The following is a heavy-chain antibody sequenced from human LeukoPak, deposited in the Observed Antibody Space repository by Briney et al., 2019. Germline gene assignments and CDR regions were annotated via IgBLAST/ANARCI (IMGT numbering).Heavy chain of an antibody. D-gene: IGHD3-22*01. J-gene: IGHJ4*02. V-gene: IGHV3-11*01. CDR2: VSSSGSTI. Sequence: GGSLRLSCAASGFTFSDYYMSWIRQAPGKGLEWVSYVSSSGSTIYYADSVKGRFTISRDNAKNTLYLQMNGLRAEDTAVYYCAKKGYYDGSGYYMYYFDHWGQGTLVTVSS. CDR1: GFTFSDYY. CDR3: AKKGYYDGSGYYMYYFDH.